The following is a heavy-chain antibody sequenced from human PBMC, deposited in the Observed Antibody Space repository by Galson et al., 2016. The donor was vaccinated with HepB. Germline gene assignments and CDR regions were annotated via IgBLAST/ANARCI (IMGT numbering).Heavy chain of an antibody. J-gene: IGHJ6*02. CDR3: ARVMTTVRRQFGRTLSSYAMDV. Sequence: ETLSPTCAVSGDSISTGNWWSWVRQPPGQGLDWIGEINHSGSTNYTPSRNNQVTISVVASKNQFSLKMHAVTAADTAVYYCARVMTTVRRQFGRTLSSYAMDVWGQGTTVTVSS. D-gene: IGHD4-11*01. CDR1: GDSISTGNW. CDR2: INHSGST. V-gene: IGHV4-4*02.